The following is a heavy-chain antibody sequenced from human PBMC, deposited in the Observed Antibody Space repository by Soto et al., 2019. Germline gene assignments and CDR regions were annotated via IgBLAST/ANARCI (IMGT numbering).Heavy chain of an antibody. CDR2: IIPVFGTA. CDR1: GYTFSSYA. D-gene: IGHD1-1*01. J-gene: IGHJ1*01. CDR3: ARGWNDFPH. Sequence: QVQLVQSGAEVKKPGASVKVSCKASGYTFSSYAISWVRQAPGQGLECMGGIIPVFGTANYAQKFQGRVTINADESTSTVYMELSSLRSEDTAVYYCARGWNDFPHWGQGTLVTVSS. V-gene: IGHV1-69*01.